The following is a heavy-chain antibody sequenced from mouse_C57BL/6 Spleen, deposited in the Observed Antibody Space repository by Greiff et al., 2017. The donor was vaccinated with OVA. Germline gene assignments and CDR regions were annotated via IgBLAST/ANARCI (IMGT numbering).Heavy chain of an antibody. V-gene: IGHV2-2*01. CDR3: ARSGYGSSYWYFDV. D-gene: IGHD1-1*01. CDR1: GFSLTSYG. Sequence: QVQLQQSGPGLVQPSQSLSITCTVSGFSLTSYGVHWVRQSPGKGLEWLGVIWSGGSTDYNAAFISRLSISKDNSKSQVFFKMNSLQADDTAIYYCARSGYGSSYWYFDVWGTGTTVTVSS. CDR2: IWSGGST. J-gene: IGHJ1*03.